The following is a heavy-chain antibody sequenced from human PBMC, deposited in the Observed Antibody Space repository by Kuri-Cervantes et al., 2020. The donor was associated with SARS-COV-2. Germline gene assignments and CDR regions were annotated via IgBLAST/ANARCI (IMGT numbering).Heavy chain of an antibody. V-gene: IGHV1-8*02. Sequence: AAVTVSCKASGYTFTSYAMHWVRQAPGQRLAWMGWMNPNSGNTGYAQKFQGRVTMTRNTSISTAYMELSSLRSEDTAVYYCASVLTISFSNAFDTWGQGTMVTVSS. CDR2: MNPNSGNT. J-gene: IGHJ3*02. D-gene: IGHD3-9*01. CDR3: ASVLTISFSNAFDT. CDR1: GYTFTSYA.